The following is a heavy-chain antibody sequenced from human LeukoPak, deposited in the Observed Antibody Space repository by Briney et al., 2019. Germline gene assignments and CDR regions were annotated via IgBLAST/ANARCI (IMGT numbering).Heavy chain of an antibody. Sequence: HAGGSLRLSCAASGFTFSYYAIHWVRQAPGKGLEWVAVISYDGNNKDYADSVKGRFTISRDISKNTLYLQMTSLRAEDTAVYYCARHQPDDYSGYHWGQGTLVTVSS. V-gene: IGHV3-30*04. CDR2: ISYDGNNK. CDR3: ARHQPDDYSGYH. J-gene: IGHJ5*02. D-gene: IGHD3-22*01. CDR1: GFTFSYYA.